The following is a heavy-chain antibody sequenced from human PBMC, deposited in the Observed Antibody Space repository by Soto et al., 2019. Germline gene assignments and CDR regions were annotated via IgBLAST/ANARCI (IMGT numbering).Heavy chain of an antibody. D-gene: IGHD1-26*01. V-gene: IGHV3-21*01. CDR3: ARDRAGAQYGLDV. CDR2: ISSTGALM. CDR1: GFIFSQYS. J-gene: IGHJ6*02. Sequence: GGSLRLSCAASGFIFSQYSMNWVRQAPGKGLEWVSSISSTGALMYYADSVKGRFTISRDDADNSLYLQMNSLRDEDTAVYYCARDRAGAQYGLDVWGQGTTVTVSS.